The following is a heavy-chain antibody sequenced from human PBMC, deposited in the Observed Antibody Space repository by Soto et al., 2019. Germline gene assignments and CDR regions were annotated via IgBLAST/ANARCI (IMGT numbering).Heavy chain of an antibody. D-gene: IGHD6-19*01. CDR2: ISSSSSYI. J-gene: IGHJ6*02. Sequence: EVQLVESGGGLVKPGGSLRLSCAASGFTFSSYSMNWVRQAPGKGLEWVSSISSSSSYIYYADSVKGRFTISRDNAKNSLYLQMNSLRAEDTAVYYCARSIAVAGTANYYYYYGMDVWGQGTTVTVSS. V-gene: IGHV3-21*01. CDR1: GFTFSSYS. CDR3: ARSIAVAGTANYYYYYGMDV.